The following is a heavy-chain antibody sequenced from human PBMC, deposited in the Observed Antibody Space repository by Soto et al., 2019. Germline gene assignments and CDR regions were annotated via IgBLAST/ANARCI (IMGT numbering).Heavy chain of an antibody. D-gene: IGHD1-7*01. Sequence: SLRLSCAASGFTFYDYAMHWFGQGPGKGLEWVSGISWNSGGIVYADSVKGRFTISRDNAKNSLYLQMNSLRAEDTALYYCAKGRGTGTTFGAHFDYWGQGTLVTVSS. CDR2: ISWNSGGI. V-gene: IGHV3-9*01. J-gene: IGHJ4*02. CDR1: GFTFYDYA. CDR3: AKGRGTGTTFGAHFDY.